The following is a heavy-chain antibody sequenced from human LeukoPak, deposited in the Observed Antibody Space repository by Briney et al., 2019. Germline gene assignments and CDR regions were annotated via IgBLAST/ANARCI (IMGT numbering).Heavy chain of an antibody. D-gene: IGHD2-21*01. V-gene: IGHV3-23*01. Sequence: QAGGSLRLSCGASGFAFRNYAMHWVRQAPGKGLEWVSGISESGLRTYYADSVKGRFTISRDNSANTLYLQLNSLGAEDTAIYYCARKTSYYLAFDMWGQGTMVTVSS. CDR3: ARKTSYYLAFDM. J-gene: IGHJ3*02. CDR1: GFAFRNYA. CDR2: ISESGLRT.